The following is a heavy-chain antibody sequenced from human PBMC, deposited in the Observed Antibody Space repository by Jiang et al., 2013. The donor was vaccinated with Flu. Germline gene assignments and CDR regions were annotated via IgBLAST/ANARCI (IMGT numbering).Heavy chain of an antibody. Sequence: LLKPSETLSLSCTVSGGSISSSLYYWGWIRRPPGKGLEWIGTVYYTGNTYYTPSLKSRVSISVDTSKNQFSLKLSSVTAADTAVYYCARERQDPPGSSGWYDYWALDYWGQGTLVTVSS. V-gene: IGHV4-39*02. J-gene: IGHJ4*02. CDR2: VYYTGNT. D-gene: IGHD6-19*01. CDR3: ARERQDPPGSSGWYDYWALDY. CDR1: GGSISSSLYY.